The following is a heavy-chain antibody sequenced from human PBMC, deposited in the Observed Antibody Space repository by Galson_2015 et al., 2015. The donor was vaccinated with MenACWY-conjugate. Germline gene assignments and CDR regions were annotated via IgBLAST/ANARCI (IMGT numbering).Heavy chain of an antibody. D-gene: IGHD6-19*01. CDR1: GFTFSSNC. J-gene: IGHJ4*02. CDR2: INSDGSST. Sequence: SLRLSCAASGFTFSSNCMHWVRHAPGKGLVWVSRINSDGSSTNYADSVKGRFTISRDNAKNTLYLQMNSLRAEDTAVYYCVRVGEVAGAGIEFAYCGQGTLVTVSS. V-gene: IGHV3-74*01. CDR3: VRVGEVAGAGIEFAY.